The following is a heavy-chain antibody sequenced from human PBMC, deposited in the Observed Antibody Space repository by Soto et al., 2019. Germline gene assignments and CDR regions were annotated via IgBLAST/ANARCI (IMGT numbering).Heavy chain of an antibody. V-gene: IGHV1-46*01. CDR2: INPSGGST. Sequence: ASVKVSCKASGYTFTSYYMHWVRQAPGQGLEWMGIINPSGGSTSYAQKFQGRVTMTRDTSTSTVYMELSSLRSEDTAAYYCARRFVVNLYGDSVYYFDYWGQGTLVTVSS. CDR1: GYTFTSYY. CDR3: ARRFVVNLYGDSVYYFDY. D-gene: IGHD4-17*01. J-gene: IGHJ4*02.